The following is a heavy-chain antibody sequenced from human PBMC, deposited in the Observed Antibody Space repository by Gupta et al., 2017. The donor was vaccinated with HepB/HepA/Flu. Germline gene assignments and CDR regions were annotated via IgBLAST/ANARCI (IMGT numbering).Heavy chain of an antibody. CDR1: GGSFSGYY. CDR2: INHSGST. Sequence: QVQLQQWGAGLLKPSETLSLTCAVYGGSFSGYYWSWIRQPPGKGLEWIGEINHSGSTNYNPSLKSRVTISVDTSKNQFSLKLSSVTAADTAVYYCARGRWSGSYNWFDPWGQGTLVTVSS. CDR3: ARGRWSGSYNWFDP. V-gene: IGHV4-34*01. D-gene: IGHD1-26*01. J-gene: IGHJ5*02.